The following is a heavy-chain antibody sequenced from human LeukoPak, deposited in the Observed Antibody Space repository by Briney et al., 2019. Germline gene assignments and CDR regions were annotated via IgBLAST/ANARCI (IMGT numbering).Heavy chain of an antibody. Sequence: PGGSLRLSCAASGFTFSSYAMSWVRQAPGKGLEWVSDISVSGSRIYYADSVKGRFTISRDNSKNTLFLQMNSLRAEDTAVYYCAKDPRASSAYYYDRLGYWGQGTLVTVSS. D-gene: IGHD3-22*01. CDR1: GFTFSSYA. CDR3: AKDPRASSAYYYDRLGY. J-gene: IGHJ4*02. CDR2: ISVSGSRI. V-gene: IGHV3-23*01.